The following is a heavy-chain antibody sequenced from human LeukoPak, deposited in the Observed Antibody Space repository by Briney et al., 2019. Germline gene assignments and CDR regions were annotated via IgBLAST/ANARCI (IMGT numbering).Heavy chain of an antibody. D-gene: IGHD1-26*01. CDR2: ISSSGSTI. J-gene: IGHJ4*02. V-gene: IGHV3-11*01. CDR3: AREKDTLVGATDY. CDR1: GFTFSDYY. Sequence: GGSLRLSCAASGFTFSDYYMSWIRQAPGKGLEWVSYISSSGSTIYYADSVKGRFTISRDNAKNSLFLQMNSLRAEDTAVYYCAREKDTLVGATDYWGQGTLVTVSS.